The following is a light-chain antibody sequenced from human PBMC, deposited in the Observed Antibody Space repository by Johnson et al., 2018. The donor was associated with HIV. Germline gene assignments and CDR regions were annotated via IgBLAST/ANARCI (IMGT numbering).Light chain of an antibody. CDR2: ENN. Sequence: QSVLTQPPSVSAAPGQKVTISCSGSSSDMGNYAVSWYQQLPGTAPKLLIYENNKRPSGIPDRFSGSKSGTSATLGLPALQTGDEADYYCGTWDSSLSAGVFGAGTNVTVL. V-gene: IGLV1-51*02. J-gene: IGLJ1*01. CDR1: SSDMGNYA. CDR3: GTWDSSLSAGV.